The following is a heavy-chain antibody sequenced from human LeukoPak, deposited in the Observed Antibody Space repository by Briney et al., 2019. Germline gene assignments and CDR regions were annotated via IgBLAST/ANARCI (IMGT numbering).Heavy chain of an antibody. J-gene: IGHJ4*02. CDR2: ISGSGGST. CDR3: AKTRGLYYYATKFFDY. D-gene: IGHD3-10*01. CDR1: GFTVSSYA. V-gene: IGHV3-23*01. Sequence: PGGSLRLYCAASGFTVSSYAMSWVRQAPGKGLEWVSAISGSGGSTYYADSVKGRFTISRDNSKNTLYLQMNSLRAEDTAVYYCAKTRGLYYYATKFFDYWGQGTLVTVSS.